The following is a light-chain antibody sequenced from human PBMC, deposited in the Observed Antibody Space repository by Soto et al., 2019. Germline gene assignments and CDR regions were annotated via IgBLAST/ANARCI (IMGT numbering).Light chain of an antibody. CDR3: HQSYSNPRT. J-gene: IGKJ1*01. CDR2: AAS. V-gene: IGKV1-39*01. CDR1: QSISNY. Sequence: DIQMTQSPSSLSASVGDRVTITCRASQSISNYLNWYQQKPGKAPDLLIYAASSLQSGVPSRFSGSGSGTDFTLTISSLQPEDFATYYCHQSYSNPRTFGQWTKVEIK.